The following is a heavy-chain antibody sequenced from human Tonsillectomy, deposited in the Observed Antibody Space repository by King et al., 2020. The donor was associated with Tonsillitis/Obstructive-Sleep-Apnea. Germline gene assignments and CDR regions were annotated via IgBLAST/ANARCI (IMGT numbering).Heavy chain of an antibody. D-gene: IGHD1-26*01. V-gene: IGHV3-23*04. Sequence: VQLVESGGGLVQPGGSLRLSCAASGFTFSRSAMSWVRQAPGKGLEWVSGISGSGGSTYYADSVKGRFTISRDTSKNTLYLQMNSLGADHTAIYYCARDESWATRFDYWGQGTLVTVSS. CDR3: ARDESWATRFDY. CDR2: ISGSGGST. CDR1: GFTFSRSA. J-gene: IGHJ4*02.